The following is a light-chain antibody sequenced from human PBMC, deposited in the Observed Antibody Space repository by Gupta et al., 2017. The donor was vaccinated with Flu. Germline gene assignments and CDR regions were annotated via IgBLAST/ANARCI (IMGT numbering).Light chain of an antibody. V-gene: IGKV3-15*01. J-gene: IGKJ5*01. CDR3: QQYDDWPPIT. Sequence: VMTQSPDPLSVSPGDRATLSCRASQSISSNLAWYQHKPGLAPRLLIYGASTRATGIADRFSGSGSGTEFTLTISSLESEDFAVYYCQQYDDWPPITFGQGTRLEIK. CDR1: QSISSN. CDR2: GAS.